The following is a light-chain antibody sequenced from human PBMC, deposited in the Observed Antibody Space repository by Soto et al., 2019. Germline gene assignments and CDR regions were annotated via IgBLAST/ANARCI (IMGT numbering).Light chain of an antibody. CDR3: SSYTISSTDV. CDR1: SSDVGSYNR. Sequence: QSVLTQPPSVSGSPGQSVAISCTGTSSDVGSYNRVSWYQQPPGTAPKLIISEVSNRPSGVPDRFSGSKSGNTASLTISGLQAEDEGDYYCSSYTISSTDVFGPGTKVTVL. J-gene: IGLJ1*01. CDR2: EVS. V-gene: IGLV2-18*02.